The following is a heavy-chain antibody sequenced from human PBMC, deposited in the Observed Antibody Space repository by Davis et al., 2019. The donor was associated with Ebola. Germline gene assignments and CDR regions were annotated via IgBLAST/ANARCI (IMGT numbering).Heavy chain of an antibody. D-gene: IGHD3-9*01. CDR2: IWYDGSNK. V-gene: IGHV3-33*01. CDR1: GFTFSSYG. CDR3: ARGTPRLAFDY. J-gene: IGHJ4*02. Sequence: GESLKISCAASGFTFSSYGMHWVRQAPGKGLEWVAVIWYDGSNKYYADSVKGRFTISRDNSKNTLYLQMNSLRAEDTAVYYCARGTPRLAFDYWGQGTLVTVSS.